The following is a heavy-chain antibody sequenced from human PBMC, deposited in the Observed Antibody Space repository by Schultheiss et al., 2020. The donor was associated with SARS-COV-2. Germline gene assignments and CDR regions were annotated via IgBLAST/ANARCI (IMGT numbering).Heavy chain of an antibody. CDR1: GFTFSSYA. D-gene: IGHD3-10*01. J-gene: IGHJ4*02. CDR3: AKARYYYGSGPIDY. CDR2: ISYDGSNK. Sequence: GESLKISCAASGFTFSSYAMHWVRQAPGKGLEWVAVISYDGSNKYYADSVKGRFTISRDNSKNTLYLQMNSLRAEDTAVYYCAKARYYYGSGPIDYWGQGTLVTVSS. V-gene: IGHV3-30*07.